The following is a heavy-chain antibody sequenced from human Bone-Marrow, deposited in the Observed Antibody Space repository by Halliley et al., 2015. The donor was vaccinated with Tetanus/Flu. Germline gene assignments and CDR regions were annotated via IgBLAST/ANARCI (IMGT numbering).Heavy chain of an antibody. CDR2: IFENNGAT. D-gene: IGHD2-21*01. J-gene: IGHJ4*01. V-gene: IGHV3-23*01. Sequence: KGLEWVSVIFENNGATHYADSVKGRFTISRDDSRNTLYLQMNSLTVDDTAVYFCAKGGGGDHGYWGQGTPVTVSS. CDR3: AKGGGGDHGY.